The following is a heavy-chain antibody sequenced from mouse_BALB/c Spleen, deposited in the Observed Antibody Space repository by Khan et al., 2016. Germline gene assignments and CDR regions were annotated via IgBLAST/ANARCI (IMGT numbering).Heavy chain of an antibody. CDR1: GFNIKDTY. CDR2: IDPANGNF. V-gene: IGHV14-3*02. J-gene: IGHJ2*01. D-gene: IGHD2-1*01. CDR3: AGGNSPFDY. Sequence: VQLQQSGAELVKPGASVTLSCTASGFNIKDTYLHWVKQRPEQGLEWIGRIDPANGNFKFDPKFQGKATITADTYSNTTYLQLNGLTSEDTAVYYCAGGNSPFDYWGQGTTLTVSS.